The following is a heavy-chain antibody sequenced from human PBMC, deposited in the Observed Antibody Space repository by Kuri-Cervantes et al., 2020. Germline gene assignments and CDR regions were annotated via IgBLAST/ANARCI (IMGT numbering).Heavy chain of an antibody. V-gene: IGHV3-74*01. D-gene: IGHD3-16*01. J-gene: IGHJ5*01. CDR1: GFTFTSHW. CDR3: ARNSGGIDS. Sequence: GGSLRLSCVASGFTFTSHWMHWVRQTPGKGLLWVSRINSDGSRTNYADSVKGRVTISRDNSKNTLYLQMNSLRAEDTAVYYCARNSGGIDSWGQGTLVTVSS. CDR2: INSDGSRT.